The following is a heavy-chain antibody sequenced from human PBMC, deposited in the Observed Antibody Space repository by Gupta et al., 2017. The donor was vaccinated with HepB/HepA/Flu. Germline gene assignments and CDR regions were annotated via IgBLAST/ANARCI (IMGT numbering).Heavy chain of an antibody. J-gene: IGHJ4*02. CDR3: ARERSATPDALGY. CDR2: ISAYNGNT. D-gene: IGHD2-15*01. Sequence: QVQLVQSGAEVKKPGASVKVSCKASGYTFPTLGISWVRQAPGQGLQWMGWISAYNGNTNYAQKLQGRITMTTDTSTSTAYMELRRLRSDDTAVYYCARERSATPDALGYWGQGTLVAVSS. CDR1: GYTFPTLG. V-gene: IGHV1-18*01.